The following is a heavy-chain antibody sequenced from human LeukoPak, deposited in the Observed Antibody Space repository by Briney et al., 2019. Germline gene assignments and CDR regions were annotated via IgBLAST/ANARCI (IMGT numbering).Heavy chain of an antibody. CDR3: AKEGSDYYGSGSYYFDY. V-gene: IGHV3-64*04. Sequence: GGSLRLSCSASGFTFSSYAMHWVRQAPGKGLEYVSAISSNGGSTYYADSVKGRFTISRDNSKNTLYLQMNSLRAEDTAVYSCAKEGSDYYGSGSYYFDYWGQGTLVTVSS. J-gene: IGHJ4*02. CDR2: ISSNGGST. CDR1: GFTFSSYA. D-gene: IGHD3-10*01.